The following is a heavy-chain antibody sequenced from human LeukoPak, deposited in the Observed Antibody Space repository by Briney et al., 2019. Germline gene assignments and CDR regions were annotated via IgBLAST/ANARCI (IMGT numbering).Heavy chain of an antibody. CDR2: INAGNDNT. CDR1: VYTFTSCA. Sequence: ASEKLSCKATVYTFTSCAMHCERHAPRQRREWMVWINAGNDNTKYSQKFQGRVTITRDTSASTAYMELSSLRSEDTAVYYCEREGYSGDEWGQGTLVTVSS. CDR3: EREGYSGDE. V-gene: IGHV1-3*01. D-gene: IGHD5-12*01. J-gene: IGHJ4*02.